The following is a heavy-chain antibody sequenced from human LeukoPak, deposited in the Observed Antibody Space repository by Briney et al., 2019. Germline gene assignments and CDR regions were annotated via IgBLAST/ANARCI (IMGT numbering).Heavy chain of an antibody. CDR2: INPSGGST. CDR1: GYTFTSYY. D-gene: IGHD6-6*01. V-gene: IGHV1-46*01. CDR3: AVEASELVGGFDY. J-gene: IGHJ4*02. Sequence: ASVKVSCKASGYTFTSYYMHWVRQAPGQGLEWMGIINPSGGSTSYAQKFQGRITMTRDTSTSTVYMELSSLRSEDTAVYYCAVEASELVGGFDYWGQGTLVTVSS.